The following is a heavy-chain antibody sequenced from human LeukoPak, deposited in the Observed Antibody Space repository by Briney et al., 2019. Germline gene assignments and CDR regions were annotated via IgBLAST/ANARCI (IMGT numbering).Heavy chain of an antibody. CDR3: ATSGKYCSSTSCYAGQD. D-gene: IGHD2-2*01. CDR1: GYSFTSYW. J-gene: IGHJ4*02. CDR2: IVPSDSYT. Sequence: GESLKLSCKGSGYSFTSYWMSWVRQMPGKGLEWMGRIVPSDSYTNYSPSFQGHVIISADKAISTAYLQWSSLKASDTAMYYCATSGKYCSSTSCYAGQDWGQGTLVTVSS. V-gene: IGHV5-10-1*01.